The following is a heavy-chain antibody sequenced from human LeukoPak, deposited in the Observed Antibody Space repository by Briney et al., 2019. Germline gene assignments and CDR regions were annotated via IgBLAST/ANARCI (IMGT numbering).Heavy chain of an antibody. Sequence: GGSLRLSCAASGYTFSHYAMSWVRQAPGKGLEWVSGISGSSGTTYYTDSVQGRFTISRDNSKDTLYLQMSSLRDDDTAIYYCAKSWSCVQYNDWLCYFDYWGQGTLLTVSS. D-gene: IGHD3-9*01. J-gene: IGHJ4*02. CDR2: ISGSSGTT. CDR3: AKSWSCVQYNDWLCYFDY. CDR1: GYTFSHYA. V-gene: IGHV3-23*01.